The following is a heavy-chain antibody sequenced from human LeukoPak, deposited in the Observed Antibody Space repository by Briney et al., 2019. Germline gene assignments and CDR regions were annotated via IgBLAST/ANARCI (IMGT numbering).Heavy chain of an antibody. CDR1: GYTLTELS. V-gene: IGHV1-24*01. CDR2: FDPEDGET. CDR3: ATDLEAGESWYFDL. J-gene: IGHJ2*01. Sequence: ASVKVSCKVSGYTLTELSMHWVRQAPGKGLEWMGGFDPEDGETIYAQKFQGRVTMTEDTSTDTAYMELSSLRSEDTAVNYCATDLEAGESWYFDLWGRGTLVTVSS. D-gene: IGHD3-10*01.